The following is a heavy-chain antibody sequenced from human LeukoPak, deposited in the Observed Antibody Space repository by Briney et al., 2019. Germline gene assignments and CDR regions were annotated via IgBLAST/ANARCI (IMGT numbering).Heavy chain of an antibody. J-gene: IGHJ3*01. Sequence: ASVKVSCKASGYTFTNYDITWVRQAPGQGLEWLGWISTHNGNTNSAQRVQGRVTMTTDTSTNTAYMELRSLRSDDTAVYYCRAGTGGGFDFWGQGTMVTVSS. CDR1: GYTFTNYD. CDR2: ISTHNGNT. CDR3: RAGTGGGFDF. V-gene: IGHV1-18*01. D-gene: IGHD4-23*01.